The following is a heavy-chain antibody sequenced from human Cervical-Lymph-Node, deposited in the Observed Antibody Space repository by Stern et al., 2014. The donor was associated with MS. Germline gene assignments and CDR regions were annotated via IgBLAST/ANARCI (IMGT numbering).Heavy chain of an antibody. V-gene: IGHV4-30-2*01. D-gene: IGHD1-26*01. J-gene: IGHJ6*02. CDR1: GGSINSGGFS. CDR3: ARVSGNYLAYGMDV. CDR2: IYHSGRT. Sequence: QVQLQQSGSGLVKPSQTLSLTCAVSGGSINSGGFSWSWIRQPPGKGLEWIGYIYHSGRTYYNLSLMSRASISVDMSNNQFSLKLTSVTAADTAVYFCARVSGNYLAYGMDVWGQGSTVTVSS.